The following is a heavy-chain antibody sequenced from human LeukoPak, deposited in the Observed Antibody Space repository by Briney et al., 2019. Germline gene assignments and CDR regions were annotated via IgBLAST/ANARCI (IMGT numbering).Heavy chain of an antibody. CDR1: GGTFSSYA. D-gene: IGHD3-10*01. CDR3: AREELGGMYYFCWGSYYIQMVF. V-gene: IGHV1-69*06. CDR2: IIPIFGTA. J-gene: IGHJ1*01. Sequence: GASVKVSCKASGGTFSSYAISWVRQAPGQGLEWMGRIIPIFGTANYAQKFQGRVTITADKSTSTAYMELSSLRSEDTAVYYCAREELGGMYYFCWGSYYIQMVFGGQGAL.